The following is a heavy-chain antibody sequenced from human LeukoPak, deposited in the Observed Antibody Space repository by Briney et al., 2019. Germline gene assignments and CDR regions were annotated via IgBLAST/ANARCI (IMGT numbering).Heavy chain of an antibody. CDR3: ARAHGYDSSGYPEAYFDY. D-gene: IGHD3-22*01. Sequence: EASVKVSCKASGYTFTSYGISWVRQAPGQGLEWMGWISAYNGNTNYAQKLQGRVTMTTDTSTSTAYMELRSLRSDDTAVYYCARAHGYDSSGYPEAYFDYWGQGTLVTVSS. CDR1: GYTFTSYG. J-gene: IGHJ4*01. CDR2: ISAYNGNT. V-gene: IGHV1-18*01.